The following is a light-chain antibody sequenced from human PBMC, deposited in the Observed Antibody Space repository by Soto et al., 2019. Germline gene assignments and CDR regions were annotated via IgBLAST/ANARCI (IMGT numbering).Light chain of an antibody. CDR1: KSVDIH. Sequence: TQSPATLSLSPGNRATLSCRASKSVDIHLAWYQQKPGQAPRLLFYGASTGDTGLPARFSGSGSGTEFTLTISSLQAEDCAVYYCQQYYSWPRTFGQGTRLEIK. J-gene: IGKJ5*01. V-gene: IGKV3-15*01. CDR2: GAS. CDR3: QQYYSWPRT.